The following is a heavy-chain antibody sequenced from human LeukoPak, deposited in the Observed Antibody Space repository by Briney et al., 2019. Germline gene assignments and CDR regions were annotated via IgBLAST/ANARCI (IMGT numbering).Heavy chain of an antibody. D-gene: IGHD6-13*01. CDR1: GFTFSSYE. CDR2: ISSSGSTI. Sequence: GGSLRLSCAASGFTFSSYEMNWVRQAPGKGLEWVSYISSSGSTIYYADSVKGRFTISRDNAKNSLYLQMNSLRAEDTALYYCAKDSSSSWYGGGFAYWGQGTLVTVSS. J-gene: IGHJ4*02. CDR3: AKDSSSSWYGGGFAY. V-gene: IGHV3-48*03.